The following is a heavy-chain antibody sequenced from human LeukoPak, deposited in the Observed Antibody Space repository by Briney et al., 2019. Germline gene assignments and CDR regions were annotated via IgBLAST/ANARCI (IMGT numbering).Heavy chain of an antibody. CDR1: GYTFTGYY. D-gene: IGHD6-6*01. V-gene: IGHV1-2*02. CDR2: INPNSGGT. Sequence: GASVKVSCKASGYTFTGYYMHWVRQAPGQGLGWMGWINPNSGGTNYAQKFQGRVTMTRDTSISTAYMELSRLRSDDTAMYYCAREHSSSSGKVFDYWGQGTLVTVSS. CDR3: AREHSSSSGKVFDY. J-gene: IGHJ4*02.